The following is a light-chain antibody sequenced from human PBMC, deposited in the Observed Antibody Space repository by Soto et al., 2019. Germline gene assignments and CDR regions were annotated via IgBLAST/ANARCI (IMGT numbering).Light chain of an antibody. CDR1: QSVSSY. Sequence: EIVLTQSPATLSLSPGERATLSCRASQSVSSYLAWYQQKPGQAPRLLIYDASNSATGIPARFSGSGSATDFTLTISSLEPEDFAVYYCQQRSKWPYTFGQGTKLEIK. J-gene: IGKJ2*01. CDR3: QQRSKWPYT. CDR2: DAS. V-gene: IGKV3-11*01.